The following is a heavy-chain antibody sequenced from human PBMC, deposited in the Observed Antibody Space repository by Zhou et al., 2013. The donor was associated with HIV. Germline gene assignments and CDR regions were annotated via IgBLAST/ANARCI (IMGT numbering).Heavy chain of an antibody. D-gene: IGHD3-3*01. V-gene: IGHV1-18*01. Sequence: QVHLVQSGAEVKKPGASVKVSCKASGYRFTSYGISWVRQAPGQGLEWMGWISGYSGNTNHAQKLQGRFTVTTDTSTSTAYMELRSLRSDDTAIYYCARDRGDFWSGTKYFDYWGQGTLVTVSS. CDR2: ISGYSGNT. CDR3: ARDRGDFWSGTKYFDY. CDR1: GYRFTSYG. J-gene: IGHJ4*02.